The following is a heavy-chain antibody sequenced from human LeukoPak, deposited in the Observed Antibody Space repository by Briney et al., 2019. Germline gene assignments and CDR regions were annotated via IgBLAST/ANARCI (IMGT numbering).Heavy chain of an antibody. V-gene: IGHV1-8*01. CDR2: MNPNSGNT. CDR1: GYTFTSYD. CDR3: ARGLLGYCSSTSCYTGRNNWFDP. J-gene: IGHJ5*02. D-gene: IGHD2-2*02. Sequence: ASVKVSCKASGYTFTSYDINWVRQATGQGLEWMGWMNPNSGNTGYAQKFQGRVTMTRNTSISTAYMELSSLRSEDTAVYYCARGLLGYCSSTSCYTGRNNWFDPWGQGTLVTVSS.